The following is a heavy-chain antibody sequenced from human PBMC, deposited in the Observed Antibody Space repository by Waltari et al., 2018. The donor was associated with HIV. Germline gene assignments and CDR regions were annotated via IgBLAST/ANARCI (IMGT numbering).Heavy chain of an antibody. CDR2: IAAGSSYR. CDR3: ARASHGTTPYFDN. J-gene: IGHJ4*02. D-gene: IGHD1-1*01. V-gene: IGHV3-21*01. Sequence: VQLEASGGGLVKPGGFLSVVRAISGFRSSTHPMPWVRQAPGKGLEWVSAIAAGSSYRNYADSVKGRFTISRDNAKNSLYLQMNSLRGEDTAVYYCARASHGTTPYFDNWGQGTLVTVSS. CDR1: GFRSSTHP.